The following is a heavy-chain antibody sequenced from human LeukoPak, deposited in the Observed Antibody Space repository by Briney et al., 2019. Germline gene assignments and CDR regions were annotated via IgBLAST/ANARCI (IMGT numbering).Heavy chain of an antibody. J-gene: IGHJ6*02. CDR1: GFTFSSYA. V-gene: IGHV3-23*01. CDR3: AKDSLGFYYYYGMDV. Sequence: GGSLRLSCAASGFTFSSYAMSWVRQAPGKGLEWVSAISGSGGSTYYADSVKGRFTISRDNSKNTLYLQMNSLRAEDTAVYYCAKDSLGFYYYYGMDVWGQGTTVTVSS. CDR2: ISGSGGST.